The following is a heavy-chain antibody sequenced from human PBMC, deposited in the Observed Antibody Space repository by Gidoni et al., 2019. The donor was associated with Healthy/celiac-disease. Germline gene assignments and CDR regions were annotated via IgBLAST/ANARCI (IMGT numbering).Heavy chain of an antibody. CDR3: ARKGHSSGRWYFDL. CDR2: IKRRGST. D-gene: IGHD6-19*01. V-gene: IGHV4-34*01. J-gene: IGHJ2*01. CDR1: GGSFRGYY. Sequence: VQLQQWGAALLNPSAPLSLTCAVHGGSFRGYYWRWIRQPPGKGLEWIGEIKRRGSTNYNPALKSLVTISVDTSNNQFSLKRSSVTAADTAVYYWARKGHSSGRWYFDLWGRGTLVTVSS.